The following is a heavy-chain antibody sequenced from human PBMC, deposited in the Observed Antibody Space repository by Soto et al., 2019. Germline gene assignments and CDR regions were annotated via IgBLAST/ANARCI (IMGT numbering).Heavy chain of an antibody. Sequence: GGSLRLSCAASGFTFSSYAMSWVRQAPGKGLEWVSAISGSGGSTYYADSVKGRFTISRDNSKNTLYLQMNSLRAEDTAVYYCAKDHNPWGLYFDYYMDVWGKGTTVTVSS. CDR3: AKDHNPWGLYFDYYMDV. V-gene: IGHV3-23*01. CDR2: ISGSGGST. CDR1: GFTFSSYA. D-gene: IGHD1-26*01. J-gene: IGHJ6*03.